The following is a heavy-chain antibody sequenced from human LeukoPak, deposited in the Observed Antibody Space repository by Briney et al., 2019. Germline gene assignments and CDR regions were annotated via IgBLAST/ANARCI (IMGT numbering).Heavy chain of an antibody. V-gene: IGHV3-30*18. Sequence: PGGSLRLSCAASGFTFSSYGMHWVRQVPGKGLEWVALISHDGSNKYYADSVRGRFTISRDNSKNTVYLQMNSLRTEDTAVYYCAKDVWVWFGGFPRLTGGAGEPWSPSFDSWGQGTLVTVSS. CDR2: ISHDGSNK. CDR3: AKDVWVWFGGFPRLTGGAGEPWSPSFDS. J-gene: IGHJ4*02. D-gene: IGHD3-10*01. CDR1: GFTFSSYG.